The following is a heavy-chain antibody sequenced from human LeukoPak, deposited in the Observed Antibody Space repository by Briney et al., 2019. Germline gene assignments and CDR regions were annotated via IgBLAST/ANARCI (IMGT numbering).Heavy chain of an antibody. V-gene: IGHV3-43D*03. J-gene: IGHJ4*02. Sequence: GGSLRLSCAASGFTFDDYAMHWVRQAPGKGLEWVSLITWDGDSTYYADSVKGRFTISRDNSKNYLYLQMNSLRAEDTALYYCAKGTSSWHEFDCWGQGTLVTVSS. CDR2: ITWDGDST. CDR1: GFTFDDYA. D-gene: IGHD6-13*01. CDR3: AKGTSSWHEFDC.